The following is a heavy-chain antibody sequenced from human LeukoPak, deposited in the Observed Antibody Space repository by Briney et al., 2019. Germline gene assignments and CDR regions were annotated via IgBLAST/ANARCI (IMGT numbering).Heavy chain of an antibody. CDR1: GFTFSSYA. J-gene: IGHJ4*02. CDR2: IIGSGGYT. Sequence: GGSLRLSCAASGFTFSSYAMSWVRQAPGKGLEWVSAIIGSGGYTYYADSVKGQFTISRDNSKNTLSLQMDSLRAEDTAVYYCVKLRGIYLDFDYWGQGTLVTVSS. V-gene: IGHV3-23*01. CDR3: VKLRGIYLDFDY. D-gene: IGHD1-26*01.